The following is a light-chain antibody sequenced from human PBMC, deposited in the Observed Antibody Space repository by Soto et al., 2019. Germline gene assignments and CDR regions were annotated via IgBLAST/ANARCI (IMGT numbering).Light chain of an antibody. CDR3: LQHKSYPWT. V-gene: IGKV1-5*01. J-gene: IGKJ1*01. CDR1: QSISSW. CDR2: DTT. Sequence: DIQMTQSPSTLSASVGDRVTITCRASQSISSWLAWYQQKPGKAPKLLIYDTTTLQSWVPSRFSGDGSGTEFTLTIRSLQSEAFAKYFCLQHKSYPWTFGQGTKVDIK.